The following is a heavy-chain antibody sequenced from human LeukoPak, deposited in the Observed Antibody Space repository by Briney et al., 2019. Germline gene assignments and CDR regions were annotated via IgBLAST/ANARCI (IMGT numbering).Heavy chain of an antibody. Sequence: SGPTLVNPTQTLTLTCTFSGFSLSTSGMCVSWIRQPPGKALEWLSRIDWDDDKYYSTSLKTRLTISKDTSKNQVALTMTNMDPVDTATYYCARMRRRDSSSQNAYYYYGMDVWGQGTTVTVSS. J-gene: IGHJ6*02. CDR3: ARMRRRDSSSQNAYYYYGMDV. CDR1: GFSLSTSGMC. CDR2: IDWDDDK. D-gene: IGHD6-13*01. V-gene: IGHV2-70*11.